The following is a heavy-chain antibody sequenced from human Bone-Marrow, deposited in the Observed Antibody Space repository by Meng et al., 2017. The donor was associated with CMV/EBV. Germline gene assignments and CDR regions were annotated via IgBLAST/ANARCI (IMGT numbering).Heavy chain of an antibody. CDR3: MPKPRASLKQLPFGY. J-gene: IGHJ4*02. V-gene: IGHV3-21*01. Sequence: GESLKISCAASGFTFSSYSMNWVRQAPGKGLEWVSSISSSSSSYIYYADSVKGRFTISRDNAKNSLHLQMSSLRVEDTAVYYCMPKPRASLKQLPFGYWGQGTLVTVSS. CDR1: GFTFSSYS. D-gene: IGHD5-18*01. CDR2: ISSSSSSYI.